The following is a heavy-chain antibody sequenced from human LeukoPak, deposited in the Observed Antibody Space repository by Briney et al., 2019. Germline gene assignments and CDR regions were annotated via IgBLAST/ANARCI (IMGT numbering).Heavy chain of an antibody. J-gene: IGHJ4*02. V-gene: IGHV3-11*04. CDR1: GFTFSDYY. CDR2: ISSSGGSI. CDR3: VRVSRGSGGYFDY. Sequence: PGGSLRLSCVASGFTFSDYYMSWIRQAPGKGLEWVSFISSSGGSIYYADSAKGRFTISGDSAKNSPYLQMNSLRPEDTAVYYCVRVSRGSGGYFDYWGQGTLVTVSS. D-gene: IGHD3-10*01.